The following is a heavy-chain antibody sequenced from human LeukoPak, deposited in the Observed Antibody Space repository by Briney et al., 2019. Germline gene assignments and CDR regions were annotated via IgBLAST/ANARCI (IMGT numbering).Heavy chain of an antibody. CDR3: AKDRYSSGYYSHFDY. V-gene: IGHV3-30*18. Sequence: PGGSLRLSCEASGLTFEDYGMTWVRQRPGKGLEWVAVISYDGSNKYYADSVKGRFTISRDNSKNTLYLQMNSLRAEDTAVYYCAKDRYSSGYYSHFDYWGQGTLVTVSS. CDR2: ISYDGSNK. CDR1: GLTFEDYG. D-gene: IGHD3-3*01. J-gene: IGHJ4*02.